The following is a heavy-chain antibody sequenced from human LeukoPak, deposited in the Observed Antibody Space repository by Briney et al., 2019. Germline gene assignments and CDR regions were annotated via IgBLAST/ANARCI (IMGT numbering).Heavy chain of an antibody. CDR2: IYYSGST. CDR1: GGSISGYY. CDR3: AGQSHPPSSSWLLDY. Sequence: PSETLSLTCTVSGGSISGYYWSWVRQPPGQGLEWIGYIYYSGSTNSDPSLKSRVTISVDTSKNQFSLRLGSATAADTAVYYCAGQSHPPSSSWLLDYGGQGILVTVPS. D-gene: IGHD6-13*01. V-gene: IGHV4-59*08. J-gene: IGHJ4*02.